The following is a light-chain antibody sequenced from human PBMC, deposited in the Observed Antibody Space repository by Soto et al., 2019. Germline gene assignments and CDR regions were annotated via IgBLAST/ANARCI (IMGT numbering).Light chain of an antibody. J-gene: IGLJ1*01. CDR3: QSYYSSLSGYV. V-gene: IGLV1-40*01. Sequence: QSVLTQPPSVSEAPGQRVTISCTGSSSNIGAGYEAHWYQQVPGTAPKLLSYENNNRPSGVPDRFSGSKSGTSASLAITGLQAEDEAEYYCQSYYSSLSGYVFGTGTKVTVL. CDR2: ENN. CDR1: SSNIGAGYE.